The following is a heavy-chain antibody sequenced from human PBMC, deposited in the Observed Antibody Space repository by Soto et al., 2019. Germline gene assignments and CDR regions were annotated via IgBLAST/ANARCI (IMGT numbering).Heavy chain of an antibody. J-gene: IGHJ4*02. CDR1: GCTFSSYA. CDR2: IIPIFGTA. D-gene: IGHD6-13*01. V-gene: IGHV1-69*13. CDR3: ARGGQQLVNLDY. Sequence: GASVKVSCKASGCTFSSYAISWVRQAPGQGLEWMGGIIPIFGTANYAQKFQGRVTITADESTSTAYMELSSPRSEDTAVYYCARGGQQLVNLDYWGQGTLVTVSS.